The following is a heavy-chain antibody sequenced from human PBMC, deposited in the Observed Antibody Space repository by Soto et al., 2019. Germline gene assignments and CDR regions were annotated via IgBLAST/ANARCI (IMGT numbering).Heavy chain of an antibody. V-gene: IGHV1-69*13. CDR1: GGTFSSYS. CDR2: IIPIFGTA. Sequence: VASVKVSCKASGGTFSSYSISWVRQAPGQGLEWMGGIIPIFGTANYAQKFQGRVTITADESTSTAYMELSSLRSEDTAVYYCARDGREDYYDSSGYYAPYYFDYWGQGTLVTVSS. CDR3: ARDGREDYYDSSGYYAPYYFDY. D-gene: IGHD3-22*01. J-gene: IGHJ4*02.